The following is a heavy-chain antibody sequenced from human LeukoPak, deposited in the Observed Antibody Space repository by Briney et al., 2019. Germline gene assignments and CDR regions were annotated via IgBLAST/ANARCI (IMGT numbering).Heavy chain of an antibody. Sequence: GVSLTLFCAASGFIFSSHSMNWLRQAPGKGLQWLAYISRGGDYIYYADSVKGRFTISRDNAKNALYLQMNSLRPEDTAVYYCATDRGYSWRLGVDDWGQGTLVTVSS. CDR2: ISRGGDYI. CDR1: GFIFSSHS. V-gene: IGHV3-21*01. CDR3: ATDRGYSWRLGVDD. D-gene: IGHD3-16*01. J-gene: IGHJ4*02.